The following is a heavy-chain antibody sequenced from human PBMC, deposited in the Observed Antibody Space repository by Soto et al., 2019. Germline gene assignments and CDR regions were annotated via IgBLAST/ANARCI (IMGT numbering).Heavy chain of an antibody. J-gene: IGHJ6*02. CDR1: GFTFSSYA. D-gene: IGHD3-16*01. V-gene: IGHV3-30-3*01. CDR2: ISYDGSNK. CDR3: ARVGLYDYYGMDV. Sequence: LRLSCAASGFTFSSYAMHWVRQAPGKGLEWVAVISYDGSNKYYADSVKGRFTISRDNSKNTLYLQMNSLRAEDTAVYYCARVGLYDYYGMDVWGQGTTVTVSS.